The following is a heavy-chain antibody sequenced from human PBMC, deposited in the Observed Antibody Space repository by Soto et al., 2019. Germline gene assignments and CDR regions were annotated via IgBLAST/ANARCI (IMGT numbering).Heavy chain of an antibody. Sequence: ASVKVSCKASGYTFTGYFMHWVRQAPGQGLEWMGWINPYSGGADYTQSFQGRVTMTRDTSISTVYMELSRLRFDDTAVYYCARVIRGAYYNSPLDTWGQGTVVTVSS. V-gene: IGHV1-2*02. CDR1: GYTFTGYF. D-gene: IGHD3-10*01. CDR2: INPYSGGA. J-gene: IGHJ5*02. CDR3: ARVIRGAYYNSPLDT.